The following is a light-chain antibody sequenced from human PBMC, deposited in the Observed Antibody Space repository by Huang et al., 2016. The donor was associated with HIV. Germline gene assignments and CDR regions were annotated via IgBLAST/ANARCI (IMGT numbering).Light chain of an antibody. Sequence: DIQMTQSPSSLSASVGDRVIMTCRASQTITTYLKWYQQRPGKAPKLLIYAASSLQSGVPSRFSGSGSGTDFTLTISSLQPEDFATYYCQQSYSSLLSFGGGTKVAIK. V-gene: IGKV1-39*01. J-gene: IGKJ4*01. CDR2: AAS. CDR3: QQSYSSLLS. CDR1: QTITTY.